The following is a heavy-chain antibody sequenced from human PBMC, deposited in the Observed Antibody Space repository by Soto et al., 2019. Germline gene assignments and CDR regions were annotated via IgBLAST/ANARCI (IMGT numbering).Heavy chain of an antibody. D-gene: IGHD3-10*01. CDR1: GGSIDRSNYY. Sequence: SETRSLTCNVSGGSIDRSNYYWDWLRQPPGKGLEWIGTTYYNGNAYYNPSLKSRVSMSVDTSKNQFSLKLVSVTAADTAVYYCARHFVAVVIKGWGYWGQGTLVTVSS. V-gene: IGHV4-39*01. CDR3: ARHFVAVVIKGWGY. CDR2: TYYNGNA. J-gene: IGHJ4*02.